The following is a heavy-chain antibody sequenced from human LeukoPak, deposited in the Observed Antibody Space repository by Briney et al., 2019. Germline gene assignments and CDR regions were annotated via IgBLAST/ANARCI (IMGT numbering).Heavy chain of an antibody. V-gene: IGHV3-30*04. D-gene: IGHD2-15*01. CDR1: GFTFSSYA. J-gene: IGHJ4*02. Sequence: PGRSLRLSCAASGFTFSSYAMHWVRQAPGKGLEWVAVISYDGSNKYYADSVKGRFTTSRDNSKNTLYLQMNSLRAEDMAVYYCAKDLGYCSGNRCLATDYWGQGTLVTVSS. CDR3: AKDLGYCSGNRCLATDY. CDR2: ISYDGSNK.